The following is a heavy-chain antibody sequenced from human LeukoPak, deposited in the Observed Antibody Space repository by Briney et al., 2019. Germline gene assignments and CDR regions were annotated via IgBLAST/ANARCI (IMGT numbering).Heavy chain of an antibody. V-gene: IGHV1-69*13. CDR1: GGTFSSYA. D-gene: IGHD3-10*01. Sequence: SVNLSCTASGGTFSSYAISWVRQAPRHGLEWMGGIIPIFGTANYAQKFQGRVTITADESTSTAYMELSSLRSEDTAVYYCAVWFGELSPFDYWGQGTLVTVSS. CDR2: IIPIFGTA. CDR3: AVWFGELSPFDY. J-gene: IGHJ4*02.